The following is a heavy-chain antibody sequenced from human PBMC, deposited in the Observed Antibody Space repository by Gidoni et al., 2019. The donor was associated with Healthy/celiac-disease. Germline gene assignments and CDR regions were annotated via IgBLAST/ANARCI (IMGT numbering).Heavy chain of an antibody. V-gene: IGHV3-49*03. CDR1: GFTFGDYA. CDR2: IRSKAYGGTT. J-gene: IGHJ6*02. Sequence: EVQLVESGGCLVQPGRSLRLSCTASGFTFGDYAMSWFRQAPGKGLEWVGFIRSKAYGGTTEYAASVKGRFTISRDDSKSIAYLQMNSLKTEDTAVYYCSVVPAAPGYYYGMDVWGQGTTVTVSS. D-gene: IGHD2-2*01. CDR3: SVVPAAPGYYYGMDV.